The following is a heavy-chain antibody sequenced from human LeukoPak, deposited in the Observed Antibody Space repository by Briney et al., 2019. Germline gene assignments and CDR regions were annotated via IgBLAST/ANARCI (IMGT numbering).Heavy chain of an antibody. CDR3: ARGRGVGAIYYFDY. D-gene: IGHD1-26*01. CDR1: GGTFSSYA. CDR2: IIPIFGTA. J-gene: IGHJ4*02. Sequence: GASVKVSCKASGGTFSSYAISWVRQAPGQGLEWMGGIIPIFGTANYAQKFQGRVTITADESTSTAYMELSSLRSEDTAVYYCARGRGVGAIYYFDYWGQGTLVTVSS. V-gene: IGHV1-69*13.